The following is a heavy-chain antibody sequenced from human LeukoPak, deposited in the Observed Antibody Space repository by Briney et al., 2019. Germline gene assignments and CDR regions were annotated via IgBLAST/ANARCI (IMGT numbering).Heavy chain of an antibody. CDR2: NSISSVQI. V-gene: IGHV3-21*01. D-gene: IGHD3-9*01. CDR1: GFTFSAYS. J-gene: IGHJ4*02. Sequence: GGSLRLSWAAPGFTFSAYSMNWVRQAPRKGLDWVSSNSISSVQIYYADLVKGRFTISRDNAKNSLSMQMNRLIAEDTAVYYCARDGRRYDILTGYSADYWGQGALVTVSS. CDR3: ARDGRRYDILTGYSADY.